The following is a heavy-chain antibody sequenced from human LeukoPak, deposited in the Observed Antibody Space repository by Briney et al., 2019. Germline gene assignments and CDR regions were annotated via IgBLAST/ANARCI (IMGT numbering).Heavy chain of an antibody. D-gene: IGHD6-19*01. J-gene: IGHJ4*02. CDR3: ARTRDSSGWYYFDC. CDR1: GFTFSSYW. V-gene: IGHV3-74*01. Sequence: GGSLRLSCAASGFTFSSYWMHWVRQAPGKGLVWVSRINSDGSSTSYADSVKGRFTISRDNAKNTLYLQMNSLRAEDTAVYYCARTRDSSGWYYFDCWGQGTLVTVSS. CDR2: INSDGSST.